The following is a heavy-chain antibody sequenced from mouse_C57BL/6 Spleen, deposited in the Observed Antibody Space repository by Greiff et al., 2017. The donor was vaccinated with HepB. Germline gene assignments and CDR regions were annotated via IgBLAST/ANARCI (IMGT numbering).Heavy chain of an antibody. Sequence: DVQLQESGPGLVKPSQSLSLTCSVTGYSITSGYYWNWIRQFPGNKLEWMGYISYDGSNNYNPSLKNRISITRDTSKNQFFLKLNSVTTEDTATYYCARVLGGYYAMDYWGQGTSVTVSS. CDR1: GYSITSGYY. CDR2: ISYDGSN. D-gene: IGHD3-1*01. CDR3: ARVLGGYYAMDY. V-gene: IGHV3-6*01. J-gene: IGHJ4*01.